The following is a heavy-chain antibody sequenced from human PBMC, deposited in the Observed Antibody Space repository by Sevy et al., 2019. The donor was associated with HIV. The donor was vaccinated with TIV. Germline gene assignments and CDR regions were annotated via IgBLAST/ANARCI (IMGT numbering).Heavy chain of an antibody. CDR2: IKSKTDGGTT. Sequence: GGSLRLSCAASGFTFGDAWMTWVRQAPGKGLEWVGRIKSKTDGGTTEYAAPLKGRFTISRDDSKNTLYLQMNSLKTEDTAVDYCNTGYGDYKWGQGTLVTVSS. J-gene: IGHJ4*02. V-gene: IGHV3-15*07. CDR1: GFTFGDAW. CDR3: NTGYGDYK. D-gene: IGHD4-17*01.